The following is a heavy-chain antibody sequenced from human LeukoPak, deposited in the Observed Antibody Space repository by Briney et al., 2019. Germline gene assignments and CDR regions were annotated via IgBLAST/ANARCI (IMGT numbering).Heavy chain of an antibody. Sequence: GGSLRLSCRAFGFTFGRHWMSWVRQAPGKGPEWVANIREDGSEKFYANSVKGRFTTSRDNAKNSLYLQMNSLTVDDTAVYYCARDLWLGQRGLFYFEYWGQGAPVTVAS. CDR3: ARDLWLGQRGLFYFEY. D-gene: IGHD3-22*01. J-gene: IGHJ4*02. CDR2: IREDGSEK. CDR1: GFTFGRHW. V-gene: IGHV3-7*01.